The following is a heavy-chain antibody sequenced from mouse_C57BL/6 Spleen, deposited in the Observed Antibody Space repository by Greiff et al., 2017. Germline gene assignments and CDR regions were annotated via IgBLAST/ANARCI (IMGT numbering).Heavy chain of an antibody. J-gene: IGHJ2*01. CDR2: IYPGDGDT. CDR3: ARIYDGYPSYGDY. CDR1: GYAFSSSW. D-gene: IGHD2-3*01. Sequence: VQLVESGPELVKPGASVKISCKASGYAFSSSWMNWVKQRPGKGLEWIGRIYPGDGDTNYNGKFKGKATLTADKSSSTAYMQLSSMTSEDAAVYVCARIYDGYPSYGDYWGQGTTLTGSS. V-gene: IGHV1-82*01.